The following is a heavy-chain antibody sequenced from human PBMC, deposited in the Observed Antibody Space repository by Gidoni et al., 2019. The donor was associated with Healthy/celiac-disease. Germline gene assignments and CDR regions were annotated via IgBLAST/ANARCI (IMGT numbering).Heavy chain of an antibody. D-gene: IGHD6-13*01. CDR3: AKADGDSSSWYTWNY. CDR1: GFTFSSYA. Sequence: EVQLLESGGGLVQPGGSLRLSCAASGFTFSSYAMSWVRQAPGKGLEWVSAISGSGGSTYYADSVRGRFTISRDNSKNTLSLQMNSLRAEDTAVYYCAKADGDSSSWYTWNYWGQGTLVTISS. J-gene: IGHJ4*02. V-gene: IGHV3-23*01. CDR2: ISGSGGST.